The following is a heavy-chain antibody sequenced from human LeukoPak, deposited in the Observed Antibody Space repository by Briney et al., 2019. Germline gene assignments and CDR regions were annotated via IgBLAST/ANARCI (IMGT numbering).Heavy chain of an antibody. Sequence: PGGSLRLSCAASGFTFSSYAMSWVRQAPGKGLEWVSAIGGSGGSTYYADSVKGRFTISRDNSKNTLYLQMNSLRAEDTAVYYCAKGRWSSGWYYFDYWGQGTLVTVSS. CDR1: GFTFSSYA. V-gene: IGHV3-23*01. CDR3: AKGRWSSGWYYFDY. J-gene: IGHJ4*02. D-gene: IGHD6-19*01. CDR2: IGGSGGST.